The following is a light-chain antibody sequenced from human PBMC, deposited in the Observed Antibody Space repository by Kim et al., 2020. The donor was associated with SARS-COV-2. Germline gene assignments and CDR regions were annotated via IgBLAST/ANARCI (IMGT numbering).Light chain of an antibody. CDR1: QGGGSD. CDR2: RIS. V-gene: IGKV1-9*01. Sequence: ASVGDRVTITCRASQGGGSDLAWYQQKPGKAPELLIYRISTLQSGVPSRFSGSGSGTEIALTISSLQPEDFATYYCQQLNSYPITFGQGTRLEIK. J-gene: IGKJ5*01. CDR3: QQLNSYPIT.